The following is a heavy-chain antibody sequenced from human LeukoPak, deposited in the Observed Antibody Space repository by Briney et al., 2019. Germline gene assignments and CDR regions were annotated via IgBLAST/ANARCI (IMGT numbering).Heavy chain of an antibody. D-gene: IGHD3-10*01. CDR3: AKVKYYGSGSKRGAHYFDY. CDR1: GFTFRSYA. CDR2: ISNDGTNK. J-gene: IGHJ4*02. V-gene: IGHV3-30-3*01. Sequence: GGSLRLSCAASGFTFRSYAMHWVRQAPGKGLEWVAVISNDGTNKYYADSVRGRFTISRDNSKNTLYLQMNSLRAEDTAVYYCAKVKYYGSGSKRGAHYFDYWGQGTLVTVSS.